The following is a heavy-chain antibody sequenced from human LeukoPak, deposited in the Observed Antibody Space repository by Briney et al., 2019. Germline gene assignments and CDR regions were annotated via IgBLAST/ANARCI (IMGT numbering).Heavy chain of an antibody. J-gene: IGHJ4*02. CDR1: GFTFSSYS. Sequence: GGSLRLSCVASGFTFSSYSMNWVRQAPGKGLEWVSYISIGGNSMTYADSVKGRFTISRDNAKNSLYLQMNSLRADDTAVYYCVRGSRPLESLGQGTLVSVSS. V-gene: IGHV3-48*01. CDR2: ISIGGNSM. CDR3: VRGSRPLES.